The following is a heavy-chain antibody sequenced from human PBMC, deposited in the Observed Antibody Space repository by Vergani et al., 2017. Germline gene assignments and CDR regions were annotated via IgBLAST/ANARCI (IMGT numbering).Heavy chain of an antibody. CDR1: GFSLSTSGVG. CDR2: IYWDDDK. V-gene: IGHV2-5*02. CDR3: AHSSPGIAVAGPFDY. D-gene: IGHD6-19*01. J-gene: IGHJ4*02. Sequence: QITLKESGPTLVKPTQTLTLTCTFSGFSLSTSGVGVGWIRQPPGKALEWLALIYWDDDKSYSPSLKSRLTITKDTSKNQVVLTMTNMDPVDTATYYCAHSSPGIAVAGPFDYWGQGTLVTVSS.